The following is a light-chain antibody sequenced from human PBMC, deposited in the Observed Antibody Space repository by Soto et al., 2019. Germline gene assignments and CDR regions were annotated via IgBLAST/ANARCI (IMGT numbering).Light chain of an antibody. V-gene: IGLV2-14*03. J-gene: IGLJ2*01. Sequence: QSVLTQPDSVSGSPGQSITISCTGTSSDVGGYNYVSWYQQHPGKAPKLMIYDVSNRPSGVSNRFSGSKSANTASLTISGLQAEDEADYYCTSYTSGSVVFGGGTKLTVL. CDR1: SSDVGGYNY. CDR3: TSYTSGSVV. CDR2: DVS.